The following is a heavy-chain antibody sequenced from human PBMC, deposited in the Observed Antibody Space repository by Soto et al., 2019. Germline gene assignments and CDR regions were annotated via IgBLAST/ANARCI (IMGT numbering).Heavy chain of an antibody. J-gene: IGHJ6*02. CDR3: ADYYYSNGYYYEDSYDGMDV. D-gene: IGHD3-22*01. Sequence: GAAVKVSCKASGGTFSSYDMSWVRQAPGQGLEWMGGIIPIFGTANYAQKFQGRVTMTADESMSTAYMELSRLRSEDTAVYYCADYYYSNGYYYEDSYDGMDVWGQGTTVTVSS. V-gene: IGHV1-69*13. CDR1: GGTFSSYD. CDR2: IIPIFGTA.